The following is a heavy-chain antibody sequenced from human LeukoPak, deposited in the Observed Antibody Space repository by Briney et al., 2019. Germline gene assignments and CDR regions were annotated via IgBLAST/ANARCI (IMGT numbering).Heavy chain of an antibody. Sequence: GGSLRLSCVASGFTFSSYAMSWVRQAPGKGLEWVSAISGSGGSTYYADSVKGRFTISRDNSKNTLYLQMNSLRAEDTAVYYCAKDYQTIWSDSSGYYPGAFDIWGQGTMVTVSS. CDR3: AKDYQTIWSDSSGYYPGAFDI. D-gene: IGHD3-22*01. CDR2: ISGSGGST. V-gene: IGHV3-23*01. CDR1: GFTFSSYA. J-gene: IGHJ3*02.